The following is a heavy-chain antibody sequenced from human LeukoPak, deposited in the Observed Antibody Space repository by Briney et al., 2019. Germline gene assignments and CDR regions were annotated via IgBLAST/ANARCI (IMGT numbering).Heavy chain of an antibody. CDR3: ARGVTGYYYYFDY. J-gene: IGHJ4*02. Sequence: QAGGSLRLSCAASGFTLSSYAMSGVRPAPGKGLEWVSAISGSGGSTYYADSVKGRFTISRDNSKNTLYLQMNSLRAEDTAVYYCARGVTGYYYYFDYWGQGTLVTVSS. V-gene: IGHV3-23*01. CDR2: ISGSGGST. CDR1: GFTLSSYA. D-gene: IGHD3-9*01.